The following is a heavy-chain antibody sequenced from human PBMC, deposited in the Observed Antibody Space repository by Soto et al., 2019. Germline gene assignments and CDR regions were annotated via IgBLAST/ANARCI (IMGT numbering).Heavy chain of an antibody. V-gene: IGHV3-49*04. CDR3: TRESSVGATAR. Sequence: GGSLRLSXTASGFTFGDYAMSWVRQAPGKGLEWVGFIRSKAYGGTTEYAASVKGRFTISRDDSKSIAYLQMNSLKTEDTAVYYCTRESSVGATARWGQGTPVTVSS. CDR2: IRSKAYGGTT. D-gene: IGHD1-26*01. CDR1: GFTFGDYA. J-gene: IGHJ4*02.